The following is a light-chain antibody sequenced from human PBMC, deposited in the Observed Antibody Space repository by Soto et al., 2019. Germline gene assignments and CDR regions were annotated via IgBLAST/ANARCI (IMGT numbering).Light chain of an antibody. CDR1: QSVSSN. Sequence: EMVMTQSPATLSVSPGERATLSCRASQSVSSNLAWYQQKPGQAPRLLIYDASTRATGIQARFSGSGSGIEFTLTISSLQSEDFAVYYCQQYNNWPPGTFGQGTKVEIK. CDR3: QQYNNWPPGT. CDR2: DAS. V-gene: IGKV3-15*01. J-gene: IGKJ1*01.